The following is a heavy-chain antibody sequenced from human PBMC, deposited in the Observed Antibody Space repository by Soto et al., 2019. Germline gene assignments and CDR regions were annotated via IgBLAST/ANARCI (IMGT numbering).Heavy chain of an antibody. CDR3: AKGNQYSSSLGYKYYYYMDV. J-gene: IGHJ6*03. Sequence: PGGSLRLSCAASGFTFSSYAMSWVRQAPGKGLEWVSAISGSGDSTYYADSVKGRFTISRDNSKNTLSLQMNSLRGEDTAAYYCAKGNQYSSSLGYKYYYYMDVWGKGTTVTVLL. D-gene: IGHD6-6*01. V-gene: IGHV3-23*01. CDR2: ISGSGDST. CDR1: GFTFSSYA.